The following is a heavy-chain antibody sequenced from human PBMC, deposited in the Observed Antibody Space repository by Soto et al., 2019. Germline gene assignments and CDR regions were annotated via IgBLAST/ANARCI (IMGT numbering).Heavy chain of an antibody. CDR3: ARGLDSSGYYNYYYGMDV. J-gene: IGHJ6*02. D-gene: IGHD3-22*01. CDR2: IIPIFGTA. V-gene: IGHV1-69*01. CDR1: GGTFSSYA. Sequence: QVQLVQSGAEVKKPGSSVKVSCKASGGTFSSYAISWVRQAPGQGLEWMGGIIPIFGTANYAQKFQGRVTITADESTSTAYMELSSLISEDTAVYYCARGLDSSGYYNYYYGMDVWGQGTTVTVSS.